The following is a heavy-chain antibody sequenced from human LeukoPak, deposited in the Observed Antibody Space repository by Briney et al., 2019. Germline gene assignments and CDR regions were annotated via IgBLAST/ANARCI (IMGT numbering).Heavy chain of an antibody. Sequence: SETLSLTCTVSGGSISSYYWSWIRQPPGKGLEWIGEINHSGSTNYNPSLKSRVTISVDTSKNQFSLKLSSVTAADTAVYYCARVLDYDYVWGSYTPLNWFDPWGQGTLVTVSS. CDR1: GGSISSYY. V-gene: IGHV4-34*01. CDR3: ARVLDYDYVWGSYTPLNWFDP. CDR2: INHSGST. J-gene: IGHJ5*02. D-gene: IGHD3-16*01.